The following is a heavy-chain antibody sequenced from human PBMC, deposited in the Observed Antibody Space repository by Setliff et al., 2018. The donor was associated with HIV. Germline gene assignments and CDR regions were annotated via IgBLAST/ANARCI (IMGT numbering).Heavy chain of an antibody. D-gene: IGHD1-26*01. J-gene: IGHJ6*03. CDR2: INAGNGNT. Sequence: GASVKVSCKASGYTFTSYAMHWVRQAPGQRLEWMGWINAGNGNTKYSQKFQGRVTITRDTSASTAYMELSSLRSEDTAVYYCARHNVRTKMIIVGARGPYYYMDVWGKGTTVTVSS. CDR3: ARHNVRTKMIIVGARGPYYYMDV. CDR1: GYTFTSYA. V-gene: IGHV1-3*01.